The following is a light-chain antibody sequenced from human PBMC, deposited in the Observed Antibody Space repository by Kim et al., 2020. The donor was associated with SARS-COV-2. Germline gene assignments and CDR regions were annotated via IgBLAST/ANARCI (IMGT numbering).Light chain of an antibody. V-gene: IGLV1-40*01. CDR1: SSNMGAGYD. CDR3: QSYDSSLSGSV. Sequence: TISCTGSSSNMGAGYDGNDVNWYQQLPGTAPKLLIYGNSNRPSGVPDRFSGSKSGTSASLAITGLQAEDEADYYCQSYDSSLSGSVFGGGTKLTVL. CDR2: GNS. J-gene: IGLJ2*01.